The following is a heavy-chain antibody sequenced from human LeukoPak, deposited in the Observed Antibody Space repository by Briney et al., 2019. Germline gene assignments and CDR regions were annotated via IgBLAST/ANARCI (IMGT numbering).Heavy chain of an antibody. V-gene: IGHV1-69*05. CDR1: GGTFSSYA. Sequence: GSSVKVSCKASGGTFSSYAISWVRQAPGQGLEWMGRIIPIFGTANYAQKLQGRVTITTDESTSTAYMELSSLRSEDTAVYYCARDWDSSGYPGNDAFDIWGQGTMVTVSS. CDR3: ARDWDSSGYPGNDAFDI. J-gene: IGHJ3*02. CDR2: IIPIFGTA. D-gene: IGHD3-22*01.